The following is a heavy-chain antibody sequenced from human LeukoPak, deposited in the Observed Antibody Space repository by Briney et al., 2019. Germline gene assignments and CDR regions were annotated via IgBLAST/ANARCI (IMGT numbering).Heavy chain of an antibody. J-gene: IGHJ5*02. D-gene: IGHD3-3*01. CDR3: ARGSDTIFGVAGQFDP. CDR1: GGSINSSSYY. CDR2: VYYSGST. Sequence: SETLSLTCTVSGGSINSSSYYWGWIRQPPGKGLEWIGSVYYSGSTHYNPSLKSQVTISVDTSKNHFSLRLSSVTAADTAVYYYARGSDTIFGVAGQFDPWGQGTLVTVSS. V-gene: IGHV4-39*02.